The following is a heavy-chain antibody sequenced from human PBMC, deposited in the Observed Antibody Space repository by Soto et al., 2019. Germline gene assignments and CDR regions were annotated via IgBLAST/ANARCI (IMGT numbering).Heavy chain of an antibody. J-gene: IGHJ4*02. D-gene: IGHD2-15*01. CDR1: GGSFSSYA. Sequence: SVKVSCKASGGSFSSYAISWVRQAPGQGLEWMGGIIPIFGTANYAQKFQGRVTITADESTSTAYMELSRLRSEDTAVYYCSRERTIARRSGGSWDYLGQGTLVTVSS. V-gene: IGHV1-69*13. CDR2: IIPIFGTA. CDR3: SRERTIARRSGGSWDY.